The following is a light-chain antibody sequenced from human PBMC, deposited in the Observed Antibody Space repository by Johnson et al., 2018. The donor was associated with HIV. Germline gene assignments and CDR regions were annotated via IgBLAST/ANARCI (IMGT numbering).Light chain of an antibody. V-gene: IGLV1-51*02. CDR2: ENN. CDR1: SSNIGNNY. Sequence: QPVLTQPPSVSAAPGQKVTISCSGSSSNIGNNYVSWYQQLPGTAPKLLICENNKRPSGIPDRFYGSKSGTSATLGITGLQTGDEADYYCGTWDSSLSAYVFGTGTKVSVL. J-gene: IGLJ1*01. CDR3: GTWDSSLSAYV.